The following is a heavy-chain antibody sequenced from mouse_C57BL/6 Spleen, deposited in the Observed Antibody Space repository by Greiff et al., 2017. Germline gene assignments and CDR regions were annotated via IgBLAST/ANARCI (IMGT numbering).Heavy chain of an antibody. Sequence: EVKLMESVGGLVKPGGSLKLSCAASGFTFSSYAMSWVRQTPEKRLEWVATISDGGSYTYYPNNVKGRFTISRDNAKNNLYLQMSHLTSEDTAMYYYARGNVDAMDYWGQGTSVTVSS. V-gene: IGHV5-4*03. CDR2: ISDGGSYT. J-gene: IGHJ4*01. D-gene: IGHD2-1*01. CDR1: GFTFSSYA. CDR3: ARGNVDAMDY.